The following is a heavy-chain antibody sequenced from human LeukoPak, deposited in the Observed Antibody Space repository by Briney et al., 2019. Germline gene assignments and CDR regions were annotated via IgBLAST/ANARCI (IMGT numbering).Heavy chain of an antibody. CDR3: ANSLIVGTTKLDY. CDR2: VIPIFGTA. D-gene: IGHD1-26*01. CDR1: GGTFSNYA. V-gene: IGHV1-69*13. J-gene: IGHJ4*02. Sequence: GASVKVSCTTSGGTFSNYAITWVRQAPGQGLEWMGGVIPIFGTANYAQMFQGRVTITADESTSTAYMELSSLRSDDTAVYYCANSLIVGTTKLDYWGQGTLVTVSS.